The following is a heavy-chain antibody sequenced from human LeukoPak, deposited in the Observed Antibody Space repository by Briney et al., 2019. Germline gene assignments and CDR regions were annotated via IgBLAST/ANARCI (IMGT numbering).Heavy chain of an antibody. CDR2: IGGDSGGI. CDR3: AKYAPPTTTMTRLFDY. CDR1: GFSFSDYA. Sequence: HPGGALRLSCAASGFSFSDYAMTWVRQAPGKGLEWVSVIGGDSGGIQYADSVKGRCSISRDNSKNTLYLQMNSLRVEDTAVYYCAKYAPPTTTMTRLFDYWGQGALVTVSS. V-gene: IGHV3-23*01. D-gene: IGHD4-11*01. J-gene: IGHJ4*02.